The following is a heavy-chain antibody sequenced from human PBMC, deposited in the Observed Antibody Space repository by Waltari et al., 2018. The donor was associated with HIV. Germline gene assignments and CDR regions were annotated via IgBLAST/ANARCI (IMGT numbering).Heavy chain of an antibody. V-gene: IGHV4-39*01. CDR1: GGSISSSSYY. J-gene: IGHJ6*02. D-gene: IGHD1-26*01. CDR2: IYYSGST. Sequence: QLQLQESGPGLVKPSETLSLTCTVSGGSISSSSYYWGWIRQPPGKGLEWIGSIYYSGSTYYNPSLKMRVTISVDTSKNQFSLKLSSVTAADTAVYYCARLSMGAGYYYYYYGMDVWGQGTTVTVSS. CDR3: ARLSMGAGYYYYYYGMDV.